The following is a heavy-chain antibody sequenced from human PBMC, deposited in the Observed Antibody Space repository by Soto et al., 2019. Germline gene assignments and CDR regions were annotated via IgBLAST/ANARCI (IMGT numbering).Heavy chain of an antibody. CDR1: GGTFSSYT. V-gene: IGHV1-69*02. D-gene: IGHD6-19*01. Sequence: ASVKVSCKASGGTFSSYTISWVRQAPGQGLEWMGRIIPILGIANYAQKFQGRVTITADKSTSTAYMELSSLRSEDTAVYYCARAVAGSLLYYYYYMDVWGKGTTVTVSS. CDR3: ARAVAGSLLYYYYYMDV. J-gene: IGHJ6*03. CDR2: IIPILGIA.